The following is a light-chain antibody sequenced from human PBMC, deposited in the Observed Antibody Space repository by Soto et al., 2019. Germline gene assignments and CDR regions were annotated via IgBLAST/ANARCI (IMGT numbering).Light chain of an antibody. CDR3: QQSYSTPYT. J-gene: IGKJ2*01. V-gene: IGKV1-39*01. CDR1: QSITSY. Sequence: DIQMTQSPSSLSASVGGRVTITCRASQSITSYLNWYQQKAGTAPKLLIYATSSLQSGVPSRFSGSGSGTDFTLTISSLQPEDFASYYCQQSYSTPYTFGQGTKVDIK. CDR2: ATS.